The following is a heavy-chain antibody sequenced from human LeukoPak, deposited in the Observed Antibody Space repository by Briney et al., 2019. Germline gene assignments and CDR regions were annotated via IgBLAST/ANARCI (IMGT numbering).Heavy chain of an antibody. J-gene: IGHJ6*02. CDR1: GFTFSSYA. V-gene: IGHV3-30-3*01. D-gene: IGHD5-18*01. Sequence: GGSLRLSCAASGFTFSSYAMHWVRQAPGKGLEWVAVISYDGSNKYYADSVKGRFTISRDNSKNTLYLQMNSLRAEDTAVYYCAREGRYSYGYGSSGMDVWGQGTTVTVSS. CDR3: AREGRYSYGYGSSGMDV. CDR2: ISYDGSNK.